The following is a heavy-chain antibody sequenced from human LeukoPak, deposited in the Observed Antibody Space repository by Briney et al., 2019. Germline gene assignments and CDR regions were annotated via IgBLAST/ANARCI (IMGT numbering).Heavy chain of an antibody. CDR1: GGSFSGYY. CDR2: INHSGST. Sequence: SETLSLTCAVYGGSFSGYYWSWIRQPPGKGLEWIGEINHSGSTNYNPSLKSRVTISVDTSKNQFSLKLSSVTAADSAVYYCARGAPQLADDAFDIWGQGTMVTVSS. V-gene: IGHV4-34*01. D-gene: IGHD6-6*01. CDR3: ARGAPQLADDAFDI. J-gene: IGHJ3*02.